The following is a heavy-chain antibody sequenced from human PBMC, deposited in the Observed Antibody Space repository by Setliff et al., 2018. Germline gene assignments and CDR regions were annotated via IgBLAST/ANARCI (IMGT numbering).Heavy chain of an antibody. CDR1: GGTFSSYA. J-gene: IGHJ3*02. D-gene: IGHD4-4*01. CDR3: ARALLPIYDYSNYEEENYAFDI. CDR2: IIPIFGTA. Sequence: SVKVSCKASGGTFSSYAISWVRQAPGQGLKWMGRIIPIFGTANYAQKFQGRVTITADKSTSTAYMELSSLRSEDTAVYYCARALLPIYDYSNYEEENYAFDIWGQGTMVTVSS. V-gene: IGHV1-69*06.